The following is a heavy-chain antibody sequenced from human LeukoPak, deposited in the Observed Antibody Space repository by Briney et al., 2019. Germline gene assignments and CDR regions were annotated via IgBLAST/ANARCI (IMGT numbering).Heavy chain of an antibody. V-gene: IGHV1-69*04. J-gene: IGHJ4*02. CDR3: ARDVEMATRYFDY. CDR2: IIPILGIA. Sequence: GASVKVSCKASGGTFSSYAISWVRQAPGQGLEWMGRIIPILGIANYAQKFQGRVTITADKSTSTAYMELSSLRSEDTAVYYCARDVEMATRYFDYWGQGTLVTVSS. CDR1: GGTFSSYA. D-gene: IGHD5-12*01.